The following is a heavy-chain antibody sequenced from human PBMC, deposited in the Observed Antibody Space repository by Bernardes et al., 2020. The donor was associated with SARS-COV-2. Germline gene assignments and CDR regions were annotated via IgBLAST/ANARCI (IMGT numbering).Heavy chain of an antibody. J-gene: IGHJ6*02. CDR3: AREFLYGSGTGNYYYYGLDG. CDR1: GYTFTAYG. D-gene: IGHD3-10*01. Sequence: ASVKVSCRASGYTFTAYGINWVRQAPGQGLEWMGWISAYNGNTNYAQKLQGRVTMTTDTSTSTAYLELRSLTSDDTAVYYCAREFLYGSGTGNYYYYGLDGWGPGTTVTVS. CDR2: ISAYNGNT. V-gene: IGHV1-18*01.